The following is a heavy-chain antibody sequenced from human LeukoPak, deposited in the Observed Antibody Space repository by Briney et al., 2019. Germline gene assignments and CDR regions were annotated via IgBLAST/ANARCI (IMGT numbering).Heavy chain of an antibody. J-gene: IGHJ4*02. CDR2: ISYDGSNK. CDR1: GFTFSSYG. V-gene: IGHV3-30*03. Sequence: PGGSLRLSCAASGFTFSSYGMHWVRQAPGKGLEWGAVISYDGSNKYYADSVKGRFTISRDNSKNTLYLQMNSLRAEDTAVYYCATDPRYHGIPYYLAYWGQGTLVTVSS. D-gene: IGHD1-26*01. CDR3: ATDPRYHGIPYYLAY.